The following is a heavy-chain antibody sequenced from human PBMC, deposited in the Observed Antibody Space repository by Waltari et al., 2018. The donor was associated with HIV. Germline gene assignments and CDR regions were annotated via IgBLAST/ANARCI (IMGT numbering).Heavy chain of an antibody. J-gene: IGHJ4*02. CDR3: TRAVFWSGFFRDYFFDY. CDR2: VKGDASST. CDR1: KFNFSNYW. Sequence: EVELVDSGGGLVQPGGSLRLSCVASKFNFSNYWISWVRQLPGKGRVWVSRVKGDASSTDYADSVRGRFTISRDNAKNTVYLQMNSLRAEDTALYYCTRAVFWSGFFRDYFFDYWGQGTPVTVSS. D-gene: IGHD3-3*01. V-gene: IGHV3-74*01.